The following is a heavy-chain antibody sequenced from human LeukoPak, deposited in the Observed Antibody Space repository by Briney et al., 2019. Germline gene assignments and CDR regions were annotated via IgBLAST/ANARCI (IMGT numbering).Heavy chain of an antibody. CDR3: ARLTSNGATYFEY. V-gene: IGHV4-39*01. J-gene: IGHJ4*02. D-gene: IGHD2-2*01. Sequence: PSETLSLTCTVSGGSISSGSYYWGWIRQPPGKGLEWIGRIYYSGNTYYNPSLQSRVTISIDTSKNQFSLKLSSVTAADTAVYYCARLTSNGATYFEYWGQGTLVTVSS. CDR2: IYYSGNT. CDR1: GGSISSGSYY.